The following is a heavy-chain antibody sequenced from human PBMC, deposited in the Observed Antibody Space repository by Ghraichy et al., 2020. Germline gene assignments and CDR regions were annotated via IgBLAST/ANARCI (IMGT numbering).Heavy chain of an antibody. V-gene: IGHV3-23*01. CDR3: AKEPQNMITFGGVIVKMDV. J-gene: IGHJ6*02. CDR1: GFTFSSYA. CDR2: ISGSGGST. D-gene: IGHD3-16*02. Sequence: GGSLRLSCAASGFTFSSYAMSWVRQAPGKGLEWVSAISGSGGSTYYADSVKGRFTISRDNSKNTLYLQMNSLRAEDTAVYYCAKEPQNMITFGGVIVKMDVWGQGTTVTVSS.